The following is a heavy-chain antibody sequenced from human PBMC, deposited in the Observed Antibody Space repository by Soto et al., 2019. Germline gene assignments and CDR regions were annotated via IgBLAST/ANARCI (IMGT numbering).Heavy chain of an antibody. CDR1: GFTFSSYA. J-gene: IGHJ6*02. V-gene: IGHV3-23*01. CDR3: AKGRGYSGYDTYYYGMDV. Sequence: EVQLLESGGGLVQPGGSLRLSCAASGFTFSSYAMSWVRQAPGKGLEWVSAISGSGGSTYYADSVKGRFTISRDNSKNTLYLQMNSLRAEDTAVYYCAKGRGYSGYDTYYYGMDVWGQGTTVTVSS. CDR2: ISGSGGST. D-gene: IGHD5-12*01.